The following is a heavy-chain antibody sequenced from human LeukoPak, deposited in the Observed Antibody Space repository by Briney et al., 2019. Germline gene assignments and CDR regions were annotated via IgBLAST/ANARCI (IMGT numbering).Heavy chain of an antibody. Sequence: ASVKVSCKVSGYTLTELSMHWVRQAPGKGLEWMGGFDPEDGETIYAQKFQGRVTMTEDTSTDTAYMELSSLRSEDTAVYYCATDASLRFLEWPKRGGYYFDYWGQGTLVTVSS. CDR2: FDPEDGET. CDR1: GYTLTELS. D-gene: IGHD3-3*01. V-gene: IGHV1-24*01. CDR3: ATDASLRFLEWPKRGGYYFDY. J-gene: IGHJ4*02.